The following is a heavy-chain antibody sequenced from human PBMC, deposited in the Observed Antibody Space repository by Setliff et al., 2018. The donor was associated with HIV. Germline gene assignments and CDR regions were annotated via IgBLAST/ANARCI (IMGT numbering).Heavy chain of an antibody. D-gene: IGHD2-21*01. J-gene: IGHJ4*02. CDR1: GVSTISSSSSYY. Sequence: SETLSLTCIVSGVSTISSSSSYYWGWIRQPPGKGLEWIGYISHSGGTYYNPSLKSRITMSIDTSKNQFSLKLNSVTAADTAVYFCARASRWGSIPFDYWGQGTLVTVSS. CDR2: ISHSGGT. V-gene: IGHV4-39*07. CDR3: ARASRWGSIPFDY.